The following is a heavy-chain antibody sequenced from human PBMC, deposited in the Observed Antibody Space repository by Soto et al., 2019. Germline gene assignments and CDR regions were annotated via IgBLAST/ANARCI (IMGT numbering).Heavy chain of an antibody. Sequence: SETLSLTCTVSGGSISSGDYYWSWIRQPPGKGLEWIGYIYYSGSTYYNPSLKSRVTTSVDTAKNQFSLKLSSVTAADTAVYYCARGEETAYCGGDCSPSDWFDPWGQGTLVTVSS. CDR1: GGSISSGDYY. D-gene: IGHD2-21*02. J-gene: IGHJ5*02. CDR3: ARGEETAYCGGDCSPSDWFDP. CDR2: IYYSGST. V-gene: IGHV4-30-4*01.